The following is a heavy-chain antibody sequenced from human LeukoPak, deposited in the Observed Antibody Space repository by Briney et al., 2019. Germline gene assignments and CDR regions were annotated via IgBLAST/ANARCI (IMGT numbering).Heavy chain of an antibody. Sequence: SETLSLTCTVSGGSISSYDWSWIRQPAGKGLEWIGRIYTSGSPNYNPSLKSRVTMSVDTSKNQFSLKLSSVTAADTAVYYCARDLYVGDAFDIWGQGTMVTVSS. CDR2: IYTSGSP. D-gene: IGHD1-26*01. CDR3: ARDLYVGDAFDI. V-gene: IGHV4-4*07. CDR1: GGSISSYD. J-gene: IGHJ3*02.